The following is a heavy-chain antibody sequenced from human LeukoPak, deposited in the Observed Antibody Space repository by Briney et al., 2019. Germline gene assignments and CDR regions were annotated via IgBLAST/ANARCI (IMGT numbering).Heavy chain of an antibody. CDR2: IKQGGSEK. D-gene: IGHD3-16*02. J-gene: IGHJ4*02. V-gene: IGHV3-7*01. CDR3: ARADYDYVWGSYRQYYFDY. Sequence: GGSLRLSCAASGFTFSSYWMSWVRQAPGKGLEWVANIKQGGSEKYYVDSVKGRFTISRDNAKNSLYLQMNSLRAEDTAVYYCARADYDYVWGSYRQYYFDYWGQGTLVTVSS. CDR1: GFTFSSYW.